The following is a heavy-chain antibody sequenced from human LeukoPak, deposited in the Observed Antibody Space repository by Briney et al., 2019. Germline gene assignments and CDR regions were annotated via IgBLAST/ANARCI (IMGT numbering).Heavy chain of an antibody. D-gene: IGHD4-17*01. CDR1: GYTFTSYD. Sequence: ASVKVSCKASGYTFTSYDINWVRQATGQGLEWMGWMNPNSGNTGYAQKFQGRVTMTRNTSISTAYMELSSLRSEDTAVYYCARIADYGDHGDYWGQGTLVTVSS. J-gene: IGHJ4*02. CDR3: ARIADYGDHGDY. V-gene: IGHV1-8*01. CDR2: MNPNSGNT.